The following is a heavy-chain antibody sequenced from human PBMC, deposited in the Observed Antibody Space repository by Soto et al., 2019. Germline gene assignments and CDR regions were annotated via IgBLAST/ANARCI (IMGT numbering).Heavy chain of an antibody. CDR1: GFIVNSNY. J-gene: IGHJ4*02. V-gene: IGHV3-53*04. CDR3: ARVYGDDGGFLEY. Sequence: GGSLRLSCAASGFIVNSNYMSWVRQVPGKRLEWVSVIYSGGYTHYADSVKGRFTISRHNIKNTLYLQMNSLRAEDTAVYYCARVYGDDGGFLEYWGQGTQVTFSS. CDR2: IYSGGYT. D-gene: IGHD4-17*01.